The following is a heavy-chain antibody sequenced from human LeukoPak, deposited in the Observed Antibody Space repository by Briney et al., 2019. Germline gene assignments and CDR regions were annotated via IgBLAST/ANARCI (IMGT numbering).Heavy chain of an antibody. Sequence: ASVKVSCKASGYTFTSYGISWVRQAPGQGLEWMGWTSAYNGNTNYAQKLQGRVNMTEDTSTDTAYMELSSLSYDDTAVYYCATDGAGDYLNHWGQGTLVTVSS. D-gene: IGHD4-17*01. J-gene: IGHJ4*02. CDR2: TSAYNGNT. CDR1: GYTFTSYG. V-gene: IGHV1-18*01. CDR3: ATDGAGDYLNH.